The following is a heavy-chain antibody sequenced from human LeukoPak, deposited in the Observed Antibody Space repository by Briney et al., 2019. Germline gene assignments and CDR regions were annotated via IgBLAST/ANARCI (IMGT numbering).Heavy chain of an antibody. CDR3: ARHNYYDSSGYYAY. CDR1: GFSFSNYA. D-gene: IGHD3-22*01. V-gene: IGHV3-21*01. Sequence: PGGSLRLSCAASGFSFSNYAMSWVRQAPGKGLEWVSSISSSSSYIYYADSVKGRFTISRDNAKNSLYLQMNSLRAEDTAVYYCARHNYYDSSGYYAYWGQGTLVTVSS. CDR2: ISSSSSYI. J-gene: IGHJ4*02.